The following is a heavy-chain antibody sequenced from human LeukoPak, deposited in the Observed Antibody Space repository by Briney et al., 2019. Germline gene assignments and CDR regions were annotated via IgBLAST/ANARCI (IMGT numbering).Heavy chain of an antibody. CDR2: ISGSGGST. J-gene: IGHJ4*02. CDR3: AREKRTYYYDSSGYYYEDDY. V-gene: IGHV3-23*01. CDR1: GFTFSSYA. D-gene: IGHD3-22*01. Sequence: GGSLRLSCAASGFTFSSYAMSWVRQAPGKGLEWISAISGSGGSTYYADSVKGRFTISRDNAKNSLYLQMNSLRAEDTAVYYCAREKRTYYYDSSGYYYEDDYWGQGTLVTVSS.